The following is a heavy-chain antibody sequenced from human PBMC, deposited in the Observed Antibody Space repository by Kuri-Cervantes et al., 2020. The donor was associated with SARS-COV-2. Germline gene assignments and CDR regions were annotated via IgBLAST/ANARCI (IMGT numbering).Heavy chain of an antibody. D-gene: IGHD3-10*01. CDR1: GYTFTSYD. CDR2: MNPNSGNT. Sequence: ASVKVSCKASGYTFTSYDINWVRQATGQGLEWMGWMNPNSGNTGYAQKFQGRVTMTRDTSTSTVYMELSSLRSEDTAVYYCATFRGYYNYYGMDVWGQGTTVTVSS. CDR3: ATFRGYYNYYGMDV. J-gene: IGHJ6*02. V-gene: IGHV1-8*01.